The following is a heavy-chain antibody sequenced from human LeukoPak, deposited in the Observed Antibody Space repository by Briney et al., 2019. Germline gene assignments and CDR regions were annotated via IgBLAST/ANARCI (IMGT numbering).Heavy chain of an antibody. V-gene: IGHV3-7*01. D-gene: IGHD3-10*01. J-gene: IGHJ6*02. CDR1: GFTFSSYA. Sequence: GGSLRLSCVASGFTFSSYAMNWVRQAPGKGLEWVANIKQDGSEKYYVDSVKGRFTVSRDNAKNSLYLQMNSLRAEDTAVYYCARLWGLYGSGSYYNDPYYYYGMDVWGQGTTVTVSS. CDR3: ARLWGLYGSGSYYNDPYYYYGMDV. CDR2: IKQDGSEK.